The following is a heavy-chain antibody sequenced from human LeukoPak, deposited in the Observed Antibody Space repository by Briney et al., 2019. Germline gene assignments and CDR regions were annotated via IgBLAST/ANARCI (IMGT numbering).Heavy chain of an antibody. CDR1: GFTFSSYW. D-gene: IGHD1-26*01. CDR2: IKQDGSEK. CDR3: ARDKIVGATNFGY. Sequence: GGSLRLSCAASGFTFSSYWMSWVRQAPGKGLEWVANIKQDGSEKYYVDSVKGRFTISRDNAKNSVYLEMNSLRVEDTAVYYCARDKIVGATNFGYWGQGTLVTVSS. J-gene: IGHJ4*02. V-gene: IGHV3-7*01.